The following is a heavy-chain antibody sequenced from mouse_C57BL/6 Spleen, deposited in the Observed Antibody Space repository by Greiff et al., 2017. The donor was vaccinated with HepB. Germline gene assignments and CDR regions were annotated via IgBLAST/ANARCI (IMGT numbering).Heavy chain of an antibody. D-gene: IGHD1-1*01. CDR3: ARDDTTVPLFAY. Sequence: VQLQQSGAELVKPGASVKISCKASGYAFSSYWMNWVKQRPGKGLEWIGQIYPGDGDTNYNGKFKGKATLTADKSSSTAYMQLSSLTSEDSAVYFCARDDTTVPLFAYWGQGTLVTVSA. CDR2: IYPGDGDT. CDR1: GYAFSSYW. V-gene: IGHV1-80*01. J-gene: IGHJ3*01.